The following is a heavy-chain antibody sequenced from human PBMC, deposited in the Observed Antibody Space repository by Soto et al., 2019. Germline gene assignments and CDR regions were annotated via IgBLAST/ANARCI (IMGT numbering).Heavy chain of an antibody. D-gene: IGHD6-13*01. Sequence: ASVNVSCKASGYTFTSYGISWVRQAPGQGLEWMGWISAYNGNTNYAQKLQGRVTMTTDTSTSTAYMELRGLRSDDTAVYYCARTLVSSSWYVPKPQEHWFDPWGQGTLVTVSS. CDR3: ARTLVSSSWYVPKPQEHWFDP. CDR2: ISAYNGNT. CDR1: GYTFTSYG. J-gene: IGHJ5*02. V-gene: IGHV1-18*01.